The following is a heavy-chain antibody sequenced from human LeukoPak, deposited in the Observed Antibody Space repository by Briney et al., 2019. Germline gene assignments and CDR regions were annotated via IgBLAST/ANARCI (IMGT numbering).Heavy chain of an antibody. CDR3: ARYRIPRYSSSGYIGDLGSFAP. D-gene: IGHD6-13*01. J-gene: IGHJ5*02. CDR1: GCTFSGYY. V-gene: IGHV1-2*02. CDR2: INPSGGST. Sequence: ASVKLSCTASGCTFSGYYMSWVRQAPGQGLEWIGWINPSGGSTYYAYHMQGRVTMTGDTSIHTAHMQLSGMGADAAAVYCCARYRIPRYSSSGYIGDLGSFAPWGQGTLVTVPS.